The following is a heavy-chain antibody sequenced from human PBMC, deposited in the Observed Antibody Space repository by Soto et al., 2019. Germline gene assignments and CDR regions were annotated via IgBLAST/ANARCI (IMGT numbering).Heavy chain of an antibody. D-gene: IGHD3-3*01. CDR1: GFTFSSYG. Sequence: AESLTLSCTASGFTFSSYGMHWVRQAQGKGLEWVAVISYDGSNKYYADSVKGRFTISRDNSKNTLYLQMNSLRAEDTAVYYCASIRFLEWFNPQNAFDIWGQGTMVTVSS. CDR3: ASIRFLEWFNPQNAFDI. CDR2: ISYDGSNK. V-gene: IGHV3-30*03. J-gene: IGHJ3*02.